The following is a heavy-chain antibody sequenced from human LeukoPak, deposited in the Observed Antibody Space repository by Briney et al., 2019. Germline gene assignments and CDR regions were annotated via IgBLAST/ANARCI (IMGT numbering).Heavy chain of an antibody. J-gene: IGHJ4*02. CDR3: AREGSARTLFDY. CDR2: ISSGGNIK. Sequence: GGSLRLSCAASGFSLSDYYMSWFRRAPGKGLEWVSYISSGGNIKNYADSVKGRFTISRDDAKIPLYLQMNSLIAEDTAMYYCAREGSARTLFDYWGQGILVTVSP. D-gene: IGHD6-6*01. V-gene: IGHV3-11*01. CDR1: GFSLSDYY.